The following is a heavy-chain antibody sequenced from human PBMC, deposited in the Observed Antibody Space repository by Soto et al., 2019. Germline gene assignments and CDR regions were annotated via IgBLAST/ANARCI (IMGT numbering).Heavy chain of an antibody. D-gene: IGHD3-9*01. Sequence: PSETLSLTCTVSGGSISSYYWSWIRQPPGKGLEWIGYIYYSGSTNYNPSLRSRVTISVDTSKNQFSLKLSSVTAADTAVYYCARVLHSPLRYFDPHRRRYWFDPWGQGTLVTVSS. CDR3: ARVLHSPLRYFDPHRRRYWFDP. CDR2: IYYSGST. V-gene: IGHV4-59*01. CDR1: GGSISSYY. J-gene: IGHJ5*02.